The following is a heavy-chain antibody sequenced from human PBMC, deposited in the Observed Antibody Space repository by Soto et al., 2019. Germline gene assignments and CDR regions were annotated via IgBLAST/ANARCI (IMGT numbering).Heavy chain of an antibody. V-gene: IGHV4-30-2*01. Sequence: QLQLQESGSGLVTPSQTLSLTCAVSGGSISSGGYSWSWIRQPPGKGLEWIAYIYHSGSTYYNPYLRSRVNISEDRSNNQFSLKRSSVTAADTAVYYCARGVDRLFYGLDVWGQGTTVTVSS. CDR2: IYHSGST. J-gene: IGHJ6*02. CDR1: GGSISSGGYS. D-gene: IGHD3-9*01. CDR3: ARGVDRLFYGLDV.